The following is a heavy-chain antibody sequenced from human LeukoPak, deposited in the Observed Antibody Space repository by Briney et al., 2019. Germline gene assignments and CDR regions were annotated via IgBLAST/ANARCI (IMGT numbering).Heavy chain of an antibody. Sequence: GGSLRLSCSASGFTFSSYAMHWVRQAPGKGLEYVSAISSNGGSTYYADSVKGRFTISRDNSNNTLYLQMSSLRAEDTAVYYCVKGGYDYGDPPIDPWGQGTLVTVSS. CDR3: VKGGYDYGDPPIDP. D-gene: IGHD4-17*01. V-gene: IGHV3-64D*06. CDR2: ISSNGGST. CDR1: GFTFSSYA. J-gene: IGHJ5*02.